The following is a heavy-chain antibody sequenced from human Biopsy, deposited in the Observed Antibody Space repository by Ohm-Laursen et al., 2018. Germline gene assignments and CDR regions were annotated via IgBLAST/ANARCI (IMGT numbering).Heavy chain of an antibody. CDR1: GGSSSNSG. Sequence: SVKVSCKASGGSSSNSGITWVRQAPGQGLEWMGRSIPMLGIANYAQKFQDRLTITSDKFTRTAYMELSSLRSEDTAVYYCARTSIMDVWGQGTTATVSS. CDR3: ARTSIMDV. V-gene: IGHV1-69*04. J-gene: IGHJ6*02. D-gene: IGHD2/OR15-2a*01. CDR2: SIPMLGIA.